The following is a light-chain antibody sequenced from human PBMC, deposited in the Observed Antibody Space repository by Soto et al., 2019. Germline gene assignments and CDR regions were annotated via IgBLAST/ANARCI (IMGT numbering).Light chain of an antibody. CDR2: EAS. J-gene: IGKJ4*01. CDR1: QSISSW. CDR3: QQYNNFPLT. Sequence: DIQMTQSPSTLSASVGHRVTITCRASQSISSWLAWYQQKPGKAPKLLIHEASRLESGVPSRFSGSESGTEFTLTISGLHAEDFATYYCQQYNNFPLTFGGGTRVEIK. V-gene: IGKV1-5*01.